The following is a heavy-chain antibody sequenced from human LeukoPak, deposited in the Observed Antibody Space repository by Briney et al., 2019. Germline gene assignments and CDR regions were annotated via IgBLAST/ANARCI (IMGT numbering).Heavy chain of an antibody. CDR3: ASGSGSYRTPYYYMDV. V-gene: IGHV3-53*01. D-gene: IGHD3-10*01. J-gene: IGHJ6*03. Sequence: GGSLRLSCAASGFTVSSNCTSWVRQAPGKGLDWVSVIYSGGSTYYADSVKGRFTTSRDNSKNTLYLQMNSLRAEDAAVYYCASGSGSYRTPYYYMDVWGTGTTVTVSS. CDR1: GFTVSSNC. CDR2: IYSGGST.